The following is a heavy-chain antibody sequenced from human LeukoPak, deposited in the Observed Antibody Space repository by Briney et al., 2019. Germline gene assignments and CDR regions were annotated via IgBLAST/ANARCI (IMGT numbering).Heavy chain of an antibody. D-gene: IGHD6-19*01. Sequence: GGSLRLSCAASGFTFSNYAMSWVRQAQGKGLEWVSAISGSGDNTYYADSVKGRFTISRDNSKNTLYLQMNSLRAEDTAVYYCAKDLGSGWHGTGYFDLWGRGTLVTVSS. CDR2: ISGSGDNT. J-gene: IGHJ2*01. CDR1: GFTFSNYA. V-gene: IGHV3-23*01. CDR3: AKDLGSGWHGTGYFDL.